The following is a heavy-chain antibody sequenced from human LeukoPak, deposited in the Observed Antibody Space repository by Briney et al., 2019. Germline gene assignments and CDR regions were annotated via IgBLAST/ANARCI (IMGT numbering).Heavy chain of an antibody. CDR2: IKTKTDGRTT. D-gene: IGHD1-1*01. CDR1: GFTFSNVW. Sequence: PGGSLRLSCGASGFTFSNVWMNWVRQAPGKGLEWIGRIKTKTDGRTTEYAAPVKGRFTISRDDSKNTVYLQMNSLKTEDTALYYCVTRVKSTGDYWGQGTLVTVSS. V-gene: IGHV3-15*01. CDR3: VTRVKSTGDY. J-gene: IGHJ4*02.